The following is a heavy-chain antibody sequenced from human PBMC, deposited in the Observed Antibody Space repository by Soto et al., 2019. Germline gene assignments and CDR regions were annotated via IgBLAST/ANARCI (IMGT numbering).Heavy chain of an antibody. Sequence: QVPLQESGPGLVKPSDTLSLTCAVSGYSISSSNWWGWIRQPPGKGLEWIGYIYYSGTTYYNPSLKSRVTMSVDTSKNQFSLKLTSVTAVDTAVYYCARSEIQGPIDYWGQGTLVTVSS. CDR2: IYYSGTT. CDR3: ARSEIQGPIDY. V-gene: IGHV4-28*01. J-gene: IGHJ4*02. CDR1: GYSISSSNW.